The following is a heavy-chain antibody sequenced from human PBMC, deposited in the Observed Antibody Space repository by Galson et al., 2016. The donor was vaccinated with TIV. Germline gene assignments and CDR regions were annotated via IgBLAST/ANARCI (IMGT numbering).Heavy chain of an antibody. Sequence: SVMVSCKASGGSFSGYVISWVRQAPGQGLEWMGGIIPLFSTANYAQKFQGRVTITADESTSTAYMELSSLRSEDTAIYYCAKDHNTAMDTYYWYYGMDVWGQGTTVTVSS. CDR2: IIPLFSTA. CDR3: AKDHNTAMDTYYWYYGMDV. V-gene: IGHV1-69*13. D-gene: IGHD5-18*01. J-gene: IGHJ6*02. CDR1: GGSFSGYV.